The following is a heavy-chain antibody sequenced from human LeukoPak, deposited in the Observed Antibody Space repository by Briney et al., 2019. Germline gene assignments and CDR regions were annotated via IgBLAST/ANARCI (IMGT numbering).Heavy chain of an antibody. CDR2: IYHSGTT. D-gene: IGHD2-2*01. V-gene: IGHV4-30-2*01. Sequence: PSQTLSLTCTVSGGSISSGGYYWSWIRQPPGKGLEWIGYIYHSGTTYYNPSLKSRVTISVDRSKNQFSLKLSSVTAADTAVYYCARWRDIVVIPAQGYYFDYWGQGTLVTVSS. J-gene: IGHJ4*02. CDR3: ARWRDIVVIPAQGYYFDY. CDR1: GGSISSGGYY.